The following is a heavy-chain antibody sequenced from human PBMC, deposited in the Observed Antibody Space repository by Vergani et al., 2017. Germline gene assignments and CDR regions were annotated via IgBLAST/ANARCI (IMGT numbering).Heavy chain of an antibody. CDR1: WFTFDDFA. CDR3: ARLTGGNYYDVWSVAYYYYMDV. CDR2: IYHSGST. J-gene: IGHJ6*03. D-gene: IGHD3-3*01. Sequence: VLLVESGGGLVQPGRSLRLSCTASWFTFDDFAMHWVRQAPGKGLEWIGSIYHSGSTYYNPSLKSRVTLSVAPSKNQFSLKLSSVNAADTAGYYCARLTGGNYYDVWSVAYYYYMDVWGKGTTVTVSS. V-gene: IGHV4-38-2*02.